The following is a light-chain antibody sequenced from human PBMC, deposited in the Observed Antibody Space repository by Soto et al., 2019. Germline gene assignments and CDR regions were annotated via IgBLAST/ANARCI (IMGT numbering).Light chain of an antibody. CDR1: SSNIAGNT. V-gene: IGLV1-44*01. CDR3: AAWDDSLNVWV. Sequence: QSVLTQPPSASGTPGQRVTISCSGSSSNIAGNTVNWYQQLPGTAPKLLIYSNSQRPSGVPDRFSGSKSGTSASLAISGLQSEDEADFYCAAWDDSLNVWVFGGGTQLTVL. CDR2: SNS. J-gene: IGLJ3*02.